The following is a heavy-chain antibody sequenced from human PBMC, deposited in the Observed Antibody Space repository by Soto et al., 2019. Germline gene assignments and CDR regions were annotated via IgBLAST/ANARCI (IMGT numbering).Heavy chain of an antibody. V-gene: IGHV3-64*01. Sequence: GGSLRLSCAASGFSFSNSGMHWVSQAPGKGLEYVSAISGDGRTTYYGNSVNGRFIISRDNSKNTLYLQMGSLRVEDMAVYYCGPLGKDRSNFPNFNYWGQGTLVTVSS. CDR2: ISGDGRTT. J-gene: IGHJ4*01. CDR3: GPLGKDRSNFPNFNY. D-gene: IGHD3-3*01. CDR1: GFSFSNSG.